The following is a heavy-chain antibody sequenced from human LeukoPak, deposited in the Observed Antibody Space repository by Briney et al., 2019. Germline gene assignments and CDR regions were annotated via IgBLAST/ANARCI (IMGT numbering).Heavy chain of an antibody. CDR1: GFTFSSYG. CDR3: ARDSSTTILYSSYYGMDV. D-gene: IGHD4-11*01. CDR2: IWYDGSNK. J-gene: IGHJ6*02. Sequence: GGSLRLSCAASGFTFSSYGMHWVRQAPGKGLEWVAVIWYDGSNKYYVDSVKGRFTISRDNSKNTLYLQMNSLRAEDTAVYYCARDSSTTILYSSYYGMDVWGQGTTVTVFS. V-gene: IGHV3-33*01.